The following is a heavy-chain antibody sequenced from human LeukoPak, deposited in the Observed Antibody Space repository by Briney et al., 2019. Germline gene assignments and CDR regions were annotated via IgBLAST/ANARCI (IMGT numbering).Heavy chain of an antibody. CDR1: GDSVSSNIPA. CDR3: ARVRDDYNYYFDY. Sequence: SQTLSLTCAISGDSVSSNIPAWNWIRQSPSRGLECLGRTYYRSKWYTEYALSVKSRITISPDTSKNHFSLQLNSVTPEDTAVYYCARVRDDYNYYFDYWGQGTLVTVSS. V-gene: IGHV6-1*01. D-gene: IGHD5-24*01. CDR2: TYYRSKWYT. J-gene: IGHJ4*02.